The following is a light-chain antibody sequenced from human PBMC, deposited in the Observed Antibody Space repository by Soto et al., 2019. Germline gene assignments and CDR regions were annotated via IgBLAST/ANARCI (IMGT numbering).Light chain of an antibody. CDR3: SSYTSSTAYV. V-gene: IGLV2-14*01. CDR1: SSDVGGYNY. J-gene: IGLJ1*01. CDR2: EVT. Sequence: QSLLTQPASVSGSPGQSITISCTGTSSDVGGYNYVSWYQLHPGKAPKLILYEVTNRPSGVSDRFSGSKSGNTASLTISGLQAEDEADYYCSSYTSSTAYVFGTGTKATV.